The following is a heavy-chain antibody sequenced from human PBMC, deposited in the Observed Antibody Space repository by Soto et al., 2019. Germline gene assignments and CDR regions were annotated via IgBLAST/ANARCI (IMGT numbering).Heavy chain of an antibody. D-gene: IGHD3-3*01. CDR1: GGSISSGGYY. Sequence: SETLSLTCTVSGGSISSGGYYWSWIRQHPGKGLEWIGYIYYSGSTYYNPSLKSRVTISVDTSKNQFSLKLSSVTATDTAVYYWARHTPAISISDHWGQGTLVTVSS. V-gene: IGHV4-31*03. CDR3: ARHTPAISISDH. CDR2: IYYSGST. J-gene: IGHJ4*02.